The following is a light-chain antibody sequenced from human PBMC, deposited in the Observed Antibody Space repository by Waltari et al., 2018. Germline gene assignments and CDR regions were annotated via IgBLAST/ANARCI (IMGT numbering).Light chain of an antibody. Sequence: DVQMTQSPSTLSASVGDRVTITCRASQSSTNWLAWYQQKPGKAPKLLIYRTSNLGSGVPSRFSGSGSGTEFTLTISSLQADDFATYYCQHYGTLWTFGQGTKVEVK. CDR3: QHYGTLWT. CDR1: QSSTNW. J-gene: IGKJ1*01. CDR2: RTS. V-gene: IGKV1-5*03.